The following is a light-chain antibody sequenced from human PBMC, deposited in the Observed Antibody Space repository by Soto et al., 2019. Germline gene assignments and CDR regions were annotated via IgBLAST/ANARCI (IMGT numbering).Light chain of an antibody. Sequence: DIQMTKSPSSLCASVGDSVTITCQASQKINNYLNWYQQKPGRAPKLLIYDASNLEAGVPSRFRGSGSGTDFTFTISRLQPEDIATYYCQQYENLPTFGQGTRLEIK. J-gene: IGKJ5*01. CDR2: DAS. V-gene: IGKV1-33*01. CDR1: QKINNY. CDR3: QQYENLPT.